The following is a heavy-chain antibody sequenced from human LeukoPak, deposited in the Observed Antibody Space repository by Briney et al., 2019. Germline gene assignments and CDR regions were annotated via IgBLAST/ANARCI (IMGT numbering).Heavy chain of an antibody. CDR1: GFTFSSYG. V-gene: IGHV3-33*01. D-gene: IGHD5-24*01. CDR3: ARIGDGYNPLIDY. Sequence: GGPLRLSCAASGFTFSSYGMHWVRQAPGKGLEWVAVIWYDGSNKYYADSVKGRFTISRDNSKNTLYLQMNSLRAEDTAVYYCARIGDGYNPLIDYWGQGTLVTVSS. CDR2: IWYDGSNK. J-gene: IGHJ4*02.